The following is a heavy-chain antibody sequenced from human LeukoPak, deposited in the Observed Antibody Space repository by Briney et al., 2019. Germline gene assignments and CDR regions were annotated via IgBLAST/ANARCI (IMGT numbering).Heavy chain of an antibody. Sequence: NPGGSLRLSCAASGFTFSDYYMSWIRQAPGKGLEWVSYISSSGSTIYYADSVKGRFTISRDNAKNSLYLQMNSLRAEDTAVYYCARRVVVPAAIHYFDYWGQGTLVTVSS. V-gene: IGHV3-11*01. CDR3: ARRVVVPAAIHYFDY. D-gene: IGHD2-2*02. CDR1: GFTFSDYY. CDR2: ISSSGSTI. J-gene: IGHJ4*02.